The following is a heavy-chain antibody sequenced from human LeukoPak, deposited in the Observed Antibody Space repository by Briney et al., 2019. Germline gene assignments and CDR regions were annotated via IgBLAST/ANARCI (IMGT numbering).Heavy chain of an antibody. CDR1: GFTFSTSW. J-gene: IGHJ4*02. CDR3: ARSDYYDSSGYYGYYFDY. CDR2: IRKDGSDI. Sequence: GGSLRLSCAASGFTFSTSWMSWVRQAPGKGLEWVANIRKDGSDIHYVDSVKGRFTISRDNAKNSLYLQMNSLRAEDTAVYYCARSDYYDSSGYYGYYFDYWGQGTLVTVSS. V-gene: IGHV3-7*01. D-gene: IGHD3-22*01.